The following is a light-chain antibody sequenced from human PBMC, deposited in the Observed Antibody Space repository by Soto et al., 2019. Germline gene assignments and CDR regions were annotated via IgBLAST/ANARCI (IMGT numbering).Light chain of an antibody. CDR1: QSVSSTS. Sequence: DIVLTQSPGTLYLSPGERAILSCRASQSVSSTSLAWYQQRPGQAPRLLIYHVSSRANGIPDRFSGSGSGTDFTLTISTLEPEDFAVDYCQQYGTSSLTFGGGTRVEI. CDR2: HVS. V-gene: IGKV3-20*01. CDR3: QQYGTSSLT. J-gene: IGKJ4*01.